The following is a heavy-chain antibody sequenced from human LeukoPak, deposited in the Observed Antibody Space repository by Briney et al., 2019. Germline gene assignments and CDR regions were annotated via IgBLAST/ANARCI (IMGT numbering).Heavy chain of an antibody. J-gene: IGHJ4*02. CDR3: ARDRVSGGYVTFDY. V-gene: IGHV1-46*01. Sequence: ASVKVSCKASGYTLTNHYIHWVRQAPGQGLEWMGIMNPSGGGTSYPQKFQGRVTMTRDTSTSTVYMELSSLRSEDTAVYYCARDRVSGGYVTFDYWGQGTLVTVSS. CDR1: GYTLTNHY. CDR2: MNPSGGGT. D-gene: IGHD5-12*01.